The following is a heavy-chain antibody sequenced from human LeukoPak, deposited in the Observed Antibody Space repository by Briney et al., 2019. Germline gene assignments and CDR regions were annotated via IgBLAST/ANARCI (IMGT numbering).Heavy chain of an antibody. D-gene: IGHD5-12*01. J-gene: IGHJ4*02. CDR1: RFTFNSYA. CDR3: ARNENSGWGYFDY. V-gene: IGHV3-23*01. CDR2: VGGSNGIT. Sequence: GGSLRLSCAASRFTFNSYAMSWVRQAPGKGLEWVSVVGGSNGITFYVGSVKGRFTISRDNSKDTLYLQMNSLRAEDTAVYYCARNENSGWGYFDYWGQGTLVTVSS.